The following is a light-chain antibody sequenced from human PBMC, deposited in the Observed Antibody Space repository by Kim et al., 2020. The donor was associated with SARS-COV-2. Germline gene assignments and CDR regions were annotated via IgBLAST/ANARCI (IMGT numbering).Light chain of an antibody. CDR3: QQSYSSPPWT. J-gene: IGKJ1*01. V-gene: IGKV1-39*01. CDR2: AAS. Sequence: DIQMTQSPSSLSASVGDRVTITCRASQSISKYLNWYQQKVGKAPELLIYAASSLQSGVPSRFSGSGSGTDFTLTISSLQPEDFATYFCQQSYSSPPWTFGQGTKVDIK. CDR1: QSISKY.